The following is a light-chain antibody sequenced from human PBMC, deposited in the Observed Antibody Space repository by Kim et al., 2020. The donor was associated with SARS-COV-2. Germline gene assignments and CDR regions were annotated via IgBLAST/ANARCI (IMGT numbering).Light chain of an antibody. V-gene: IGKV1-39*01. CDR1: QSMGGY. CDR2: AAS. CDR3: QQSYTTPPT. J-gene: IGKJ5*01. Sequence: ASVGDRVTITCRASQSMGGYLNWFQQRPGKAPNLLIYAASTLLSGVPSRFSGSGSGTDFTLTISSLQPEDFATYYCQQSYTTPPTFGHGTRLEIK.